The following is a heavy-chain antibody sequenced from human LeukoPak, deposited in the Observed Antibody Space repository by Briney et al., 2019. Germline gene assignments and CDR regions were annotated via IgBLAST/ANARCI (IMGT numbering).Heavy chain of an antibody. D-gene: IGHD4-17*01. J-gene: IGHJ4*02. Sequence: SETLSLTCTVSGGSISSYYWSWIRQPPGKGLEWIGSIYYSGSTYYNPSLKSRVTISVDTFKNQLSLKLSSVTAADTAVYYCARVSPNTVTTLQYFDYWGQGTLVTVSS. V-gene: IGHV4-39*01. CDR3: ARVSPNTVTTLQYFDY. CDR2: IYYSGST. CDR1: GGSISSYY.